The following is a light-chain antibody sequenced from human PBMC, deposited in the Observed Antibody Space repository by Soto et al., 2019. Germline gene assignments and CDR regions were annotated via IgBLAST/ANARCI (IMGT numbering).Light chain of an antibody. Sequence: QSALTQPASVSGSPGQSITISCTGNSSDVGGYNYVSWYQQHPGKAPKLMIYDVSNRPSGVSNRFSGSKSGNTASLTISGLQAEDEADYYCSSYTSSSTYVFGTWTKVTVL. CDR1: SSDVGGYNY. CDR2: DVS. CDR3: SSYTSSSTYV. V-gene: IGLV2-14*01. J-gene: IGLJ1*01.